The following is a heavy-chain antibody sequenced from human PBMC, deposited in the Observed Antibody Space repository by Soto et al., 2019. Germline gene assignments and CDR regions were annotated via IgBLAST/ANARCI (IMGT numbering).Heavy chain of an antibody. CDR3: ARGGGYCSGGSCPPTRHFDY. V-gene: IGHV4-34*01. CDR1: GGSFSGYY. CDR2: INHSGST. D-gene: IGHD2-15*01. J-gene: IGHJ4*02. Sequence: PSETLSLTCAVYGGSFSGYYWSWIRQPPGKGLEWIGEINHSGSTNYNPSLKSRVTISVDTSKNQFSLKLSSVTAADTAVYYCARGGGYCSGGSCPPTRHFDYWGQGTLVTVSS.